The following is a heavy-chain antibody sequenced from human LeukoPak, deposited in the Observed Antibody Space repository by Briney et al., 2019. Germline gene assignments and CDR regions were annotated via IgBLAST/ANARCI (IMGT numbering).Heavy chain of an antibody. D-gene: IGHD6-6*01. CDR3: ARQRRIAAPPAYMDV. J-gene: IGHJ6*03. V-gene: IGHV4-34*01. Sequence: SSETLSLTCAVYGGSFSGYYWSWIRQPPGKGLEWIGEINHSGSTNYNPSLKSRVTISVDTSKNQFSLKLSSVTAADTAVYYCARQRRIAAPPAYMDVWGKGTTVTISS. CDR1: GGSFSGYY. CDR2: INHSGST.